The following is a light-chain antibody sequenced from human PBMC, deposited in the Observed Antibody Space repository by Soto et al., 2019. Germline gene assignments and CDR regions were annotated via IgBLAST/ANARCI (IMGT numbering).Light chain of an antibody. V-gene: IGLV2-23*01. J-gene: IGLJ3*02. CDR2: EGG. CDR1: SSDVGSYNL. Sequence: QSALTQPASVSGSPGQSITISCTGTSSDVGSYNLVSWYQQHPGKAPKLMIYEGGKRPSGVSDRFSGSKSGNTASLPISGLQAEDEADYYCCTYAGGTTWVFGGGTQLTVL. CDR3: CTYAGGTTWV.